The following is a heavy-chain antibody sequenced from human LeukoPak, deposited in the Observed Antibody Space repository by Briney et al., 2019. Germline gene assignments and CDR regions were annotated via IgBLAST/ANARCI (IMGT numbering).Heavy chain of an antibody. CDR2: IYSSGIT. CDR1: GDSISSSRYY. Sequence: SETLSLTCTVSGDSISSSRYYWGWIRQTPGKGPEWIGTIYSSGITYYNASLKSRVTISVDTSKNQFSLKLNSVTAADTAVYHCARHYCTGGPCYMDHWGQGSLVTVSS. D-gene: IGHD2-8*02. J-gene: IGHJ4*02. V-gene: IGHV4-39*01. CDR3: ARHYCTGGPCYMDH.